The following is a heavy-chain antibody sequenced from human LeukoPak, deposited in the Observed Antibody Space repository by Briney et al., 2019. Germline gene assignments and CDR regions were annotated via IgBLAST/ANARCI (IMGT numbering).Heavy chain of an antibody. CDR1: GFTVSSNY. CDR3: ARYSSGQDAFDI. CDR2: IYSGGST. Sequence: GGSLRLSCEASGFTVSSNYMSWVRQAPGKGLEWVSVIYSGGSTYYADSVKGRFTISRDNSKNTLYLQMNSLRAEDTAVYYCARYSSGQDAFDIWGQGTMVTVSS. D-gene: IGHD6-19*01. J-gene: IGHJ3*02. V-gene: IGHV3-66*02.